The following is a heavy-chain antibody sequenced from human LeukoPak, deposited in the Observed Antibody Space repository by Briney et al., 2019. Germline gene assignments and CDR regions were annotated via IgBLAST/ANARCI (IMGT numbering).Heavy chain of an antibody. V-gene: IGHV3-9*01. CDR1: GVTFDDYA. J-gene: IGHJ4*02. Sequence: GRSLRLSCAASGVTFDDYAMHWVRQAPGKGLEWVSGISWNSGSIGYADSVKGRFTISRDNAKNSLYLQMNSLRAEDTAVYYCARDPLIGRFGELFPYYFDYWGQGTLVTVSS. CDR3: ARDPLIGRFGELFPYYFDY. CDR2: ISWNSGSI. D-gene: IGHD3-10*01.